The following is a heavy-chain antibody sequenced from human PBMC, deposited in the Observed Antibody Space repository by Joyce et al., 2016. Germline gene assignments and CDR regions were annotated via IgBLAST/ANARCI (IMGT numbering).Heavy chain of an antibody. V-gene: IGHV1-69*06. CDR1: GGNRCGYA. J-gene: IGHJ4*02. CDR2: ITPNFAKA. CDR3: VRVRQSGNINDY. Sequence: QMQLVQSGAEVKKPGSSVKVSCRAFGGNRCGYAISWGRQAPGQGLEWMGGITPNFAKAKYAQKFQTRITITADKSTNTAYMELSSLRSEDTAIYYCVRVRQSGNINDYWGQGTQVTVSS.